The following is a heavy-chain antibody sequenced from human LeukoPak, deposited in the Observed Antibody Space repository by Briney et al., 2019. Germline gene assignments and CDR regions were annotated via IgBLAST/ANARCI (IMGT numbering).Heavy chain of an antibody. CDR1: GGSISSRNW. J-gene: IGHJ3*02. D-gene: IGHD3-10*01. CDR3: ARSREGWFGEVEDAFDI. CDR2: IYHSGST. Sequence: SETLSLTCAVSGGSISSRNWRCWVRPPPGKGLECTGKIYHSGSTNYNPSLKSRVTISVDNSKNQFSLKLSSVTAADTAVYYCARSREGWFGEVEDAFDIWCQGTMVTVSS. V-gene: IGHV4-4*02.